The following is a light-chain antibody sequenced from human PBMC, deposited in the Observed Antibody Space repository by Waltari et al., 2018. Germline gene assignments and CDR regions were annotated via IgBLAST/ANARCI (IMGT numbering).Light chain of an antibody. J-gene: IGKJ2*01. CDR1: QGISSY. Sequence: IQLTQSPSSLSASVGDRITITCRASQGISSYLAWYQQKPGKAPKLLIYAASTLQSGVPARVSGSGSGTDFTLTISSLQPEDFATYDCQQLNSYPFGQGTKLEIK. CDR2: AAS. V-gene: IGKV1-9*01. CDR3: QQLNSYP.